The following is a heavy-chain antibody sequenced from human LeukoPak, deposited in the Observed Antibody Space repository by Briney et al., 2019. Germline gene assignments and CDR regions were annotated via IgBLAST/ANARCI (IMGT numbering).Heavy chain of an antibody. V-gene: IGHV1-18*01. D-gene: IGHD3-22*01. J-gene: IGHJ4*02. Sequence: ASVKVSCKASGYTFTSYGISWVRQAPGQGLEWMGWISAYNGNTNYAQKLQGRVTMTRNTSISTAYMELSSLRSEDTAVYYCAIADDYYDSSGYRADYWGQGTLVTVSS. CDR2: ISAYNGNT. CDR1: GYTFTSYG. CDR3: AIADDYYDSSGYRADY.